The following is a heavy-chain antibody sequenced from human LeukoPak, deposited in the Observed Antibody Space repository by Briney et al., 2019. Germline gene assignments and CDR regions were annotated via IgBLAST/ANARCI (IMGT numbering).Heavy chain of an antibody. V-gene: IGHV4-59*01. CDR1: GGPNNRYH. J-gene: IGHJ3*02. CDR3: ARSLVGATIGFFVSFVT. D-gene: IGHD1-26*01. Sequence: MTSETLSLPCSVSGGPNNRYHSRGLRQPPGKGLEWIGYIYYSGSTNYNPSLKSRVTISVDTSKNQFSLKLSSVTAADTAVYYCARSLVGATIGFFVSFVTCGQGTMVTVSS. CDR2: IYYSGST.